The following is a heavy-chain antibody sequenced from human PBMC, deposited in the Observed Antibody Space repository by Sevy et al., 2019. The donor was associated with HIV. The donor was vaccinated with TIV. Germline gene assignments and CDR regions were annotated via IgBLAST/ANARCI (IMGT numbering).Heavy chain of an antibody. CDR1: GFTFSSYS. J-gene: IGHJ4*02. Sequence: GGSLRLSCAASGFTFSSYSMNWVCQAPGKGLEWVSYISSSSSTIYYADSVKGRFTISRDNAKNSLYLQMNSLRAEDTAVYYCARGGSWLYFDYWGQGTLVTVSS. V-gene: IGHV3-48*01. D-gene: IGHD6-13*01. CDR3: ARGGSWLYFDY. CDR2: ISSSSSTI.